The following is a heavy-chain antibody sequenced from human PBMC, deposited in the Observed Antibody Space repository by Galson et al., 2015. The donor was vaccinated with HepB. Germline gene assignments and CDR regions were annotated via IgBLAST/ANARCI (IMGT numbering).Heavy chain of an antibody. CDR3: AKDLLHSSHFDY. CDR1: GFCFSSYG. D-gene: IGHD6-13*01. Sequence: SLRLACAASGFCFSSYGMHWVRQAPGKGRGWVANIWKDGSNKNYADSVKGRFTVPRDNSKNTVYLEMNSLRAEDTAIYFCAKDLLHSSHFDYWGQGTLVTVSS. CDR2: IWKDGSNK. V-gene: IGHV3-33*03. J-gene: IGHJ4*02.